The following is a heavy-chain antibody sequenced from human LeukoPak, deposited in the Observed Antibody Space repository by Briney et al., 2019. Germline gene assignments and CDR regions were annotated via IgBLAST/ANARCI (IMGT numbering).Heavy chain of an antibody. CDR1: GGAFSSYA. D-gene: IGHD3-10*01. CDR2: IIPIFGTA. CDR3: AMVTMVRGVPTYYYYYGMDV. Sequence: SVKVSCKASGGAFSSYAISWVRQAPGQGLEWMGGIIPIFGTANYAQKFQGRVTITADESTSTAYMELSSLRSEDTAVYYCAMVTMVRGVPTYYYYYGMDVWGQGTTVTVSS. V-gene: IGHV1-69*13. J-gene: IGHJ6*02.